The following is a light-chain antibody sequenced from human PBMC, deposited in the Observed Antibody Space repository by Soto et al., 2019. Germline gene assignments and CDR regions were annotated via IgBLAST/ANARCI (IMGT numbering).Light chain of an antibody. CDR2: GVT. J-gene: IGLJ3*02. CDR3: YSYAGRNIWV. Sequence: QSVLAQPPSASGSPGQSVTISCTGSGSDIGAYNFVSWYQQHPGKAPKLMIFGVTERPSGVPDRFSGSKSGNTASLTVSGIQADDEAVYYCYSYAGRNIWVFGGGTQLNVL. CDR1: GSDIGAYNF. V-gene: IGLV2-8*01.